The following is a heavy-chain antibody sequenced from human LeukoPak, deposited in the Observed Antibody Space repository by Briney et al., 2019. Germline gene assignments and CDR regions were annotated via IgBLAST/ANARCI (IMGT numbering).Heavy chain of an antibody. CDR3: ARGRSYYYDGSGYY. CDR1: GGSFSGYY. CDR2: INHSGST. D-gene: IGHD3-22*01. Sequence: NPSETLSLTCAVYGGSFSGYYWSWIRQPPGKGLEWIGEINHSGSTNYNPSLKSRVTISVDKSKNQFSLKLSSVTAADTAVYYCARGRSYYYDGSGYYWGQGTLVTVSS. J-gene: IGHJ4*02. V-gene: IGHV4-34*01.